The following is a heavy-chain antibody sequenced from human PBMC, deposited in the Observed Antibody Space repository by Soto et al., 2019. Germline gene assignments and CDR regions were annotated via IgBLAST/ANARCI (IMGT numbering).Heavy chain of an antibody. CDR3: ARDRAHSNGYYGFYFDY. Sequence: ASVKVSCKASGYTFTSYVITWVRRAPGQGLEWMGWISAHNGNTNYAQKFQDRVTLTTDTSTSTAYMELRSLRSDDTAMYYCARDRAHSNGYYGFYFDYWG. J-gene: IGHJ4*01. CDR1: GYTFTSYV. V-gene: IGHV1-18*01. D-gene: IGHD3-22*01. CDR2: ISAHNGNT.